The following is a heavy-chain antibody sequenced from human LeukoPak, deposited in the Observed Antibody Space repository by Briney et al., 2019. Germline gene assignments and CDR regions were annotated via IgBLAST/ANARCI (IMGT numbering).Heavy chain of an antibody. V-gene: IGHV1-8*02. CDR3: ALLKDIDY. CDR1: GYTFTGYY. Sequence: ASVKVSCKASGYTFTGYYMHWVRQAPGQGLEWMGRINPNSGNTGYAQKFQGRVTMTRNTSISTAYMELSSLRSEDTAVYYCALLKDIDYWGQGTLVTVSS. CDR2: INPNSGNT. J-gene: IGHJ4*02.